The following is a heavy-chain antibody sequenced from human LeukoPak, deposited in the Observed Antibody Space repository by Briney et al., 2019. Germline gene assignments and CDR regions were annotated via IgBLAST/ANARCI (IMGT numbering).Heavy chain of an antibody. D-gene: IGHD3-10*01. V-gene: IGHV3-30*18. CDR2: ISYDGSNK. CDR1: GFTFSSCG. Sequence: GGSLRLSCAASGFTFSSCGMHWVRQAPGKGLEWVAVISYDGSNKYYADSVKGRFTISRDNSKNTLYLQMNSLRAEDTAVYYCAKQGYYGSGNNWFDPWGQGTLVTVSS. J-gene: IGHJ5*02. CDR3: AKQGYYGSGNNWFDP.